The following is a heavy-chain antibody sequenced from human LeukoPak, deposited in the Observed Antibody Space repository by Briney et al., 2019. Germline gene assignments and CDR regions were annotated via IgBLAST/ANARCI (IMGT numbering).Heavy chain of an antibody. D-gene: IGHD5-18*01. CDR3: ARVSSYGNNWFDP. CDR2: ISYDGSNK. V-gene: IGHV3-30-3*01. J-gene: IGHJ5*02. Sequence: PGRSLRLSCAASGFTFSSYAMHWVRQAPGKGLEWVAVISYDGSNKYYADSVKGRLTISRDNSKNTLYLQMNSLRAEDTAVYYCARVSSYGNNWFDPWGQGTLVTVSS. CDR1: GFTFSSYA.